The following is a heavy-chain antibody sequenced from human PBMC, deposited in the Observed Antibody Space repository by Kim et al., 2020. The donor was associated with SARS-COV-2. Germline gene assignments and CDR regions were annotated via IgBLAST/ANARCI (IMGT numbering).Heavy chain of an antibody. CDR1: GYTFTSYY. CDR3: AGGPPPLKRSGSLSDY. Sequence: ASVKVSCKASGYTFTSYYMHWVRQAPGQGLEWMGIINPSGGSTSYAQKFQGRVTMTRDTSTSTVYMELSSLRSEDTAGYYCAGGPPPLKRSGSLSDYWGQGNLVTVSS. CDR2: INPSGGST. D-gene: IGHD3-10*01. J-gene: IGHJ4*02. V-gene: IGHV1-46*01.